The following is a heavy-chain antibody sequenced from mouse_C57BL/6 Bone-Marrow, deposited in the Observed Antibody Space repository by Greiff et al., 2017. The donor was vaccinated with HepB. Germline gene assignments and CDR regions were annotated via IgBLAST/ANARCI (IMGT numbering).Heavy chain of an antibody. J-gene: IGHJ2*01. CDR3: ARFRWLRRYFDY. Sequence: QVQLQQPGAELVKPGASVKLSCKASGYTFTSYWMQWVKQRPGQGLEWIGEIDPSDSYTNYNQKFKGKATLTVDTSSSTAYMQLSSLTSEDSAVYYCARFRWLRRYFDYWGQGTTLTVSS. D-gene: IGHD2-2*01. CDR1: GYTFTSYW. V-gene: IGHV1-50*01. CDR2: IDPSDSYT.